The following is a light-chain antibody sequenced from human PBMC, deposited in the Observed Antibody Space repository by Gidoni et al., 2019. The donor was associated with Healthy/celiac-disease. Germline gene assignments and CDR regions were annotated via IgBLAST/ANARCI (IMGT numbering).Light chain of an antibody. CDR1: QSISSY. CDR3: QQSYSTPPT. V-gene: IGKV1-39*01. Sequence: DIQMTQSPSSLSASVGDRGTSTCRASQSISSYLNWYQQKPGKAPKLLIYAASSLQSGVPSRFSGSGSGTDFTLTISSLQPEDFATYYCQQSYSTPPTFGQGTKLEIK. J-gene: IGKJ2*01. CDR2: AAS.